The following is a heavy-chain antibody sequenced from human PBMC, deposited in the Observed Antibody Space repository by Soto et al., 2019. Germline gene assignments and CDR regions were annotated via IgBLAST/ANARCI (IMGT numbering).Heavy chain of an antibody. V-gene: IGHV4-59*11. D-gene: IGHD2-8*02. CDR3: AREKARILGGYALDT. CDR2: VLYRGIT. J-gene: IGHJ3*02. CDR1: DGSISGHY. Sequence: QAQLQESGPGLVKPAETLSLTCSVTDGSISGHYWTWSRQSPGRGLEWLGNVLYRGITNYNPSLEGSVSTSLDTARKELSLQLTSVTAADTAVYDCAREKARILGGYALDTWGQGTMVTVSS.